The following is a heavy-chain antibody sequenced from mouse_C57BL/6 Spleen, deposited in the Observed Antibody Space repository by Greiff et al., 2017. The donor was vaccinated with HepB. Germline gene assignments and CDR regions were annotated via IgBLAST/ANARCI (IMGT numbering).Heavy chain of an antibody. J-gene: IGHJ4*01. CDR2: INPGSGGT. D-gene: IGHD2-4*01. V-gene: IGHV1-54*01. CDR3: ARSGDYDHYYAMDY. CDR1: GYAFTNYL. Sequence: QVQLQQSGAELVRPGPSVKVSCKASGYAFTNYLIEWVKQRPGQGLEWIGVINPGSGGTNYNEKFKGKATLTADKSSSTSYMQLSSLTSEDAAVYFCARSGDYDHYYAMDYWGQGTSVTVSS.